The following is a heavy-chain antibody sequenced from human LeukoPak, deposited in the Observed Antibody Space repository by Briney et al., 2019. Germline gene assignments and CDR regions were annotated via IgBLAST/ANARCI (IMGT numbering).Heavy chain of an antibody. CDR1: GFTFSSYA. Sequence: GRSLRLSCAASGFTFSSYAMHWVRQAPGKGLEWVAVISYDGSNKYYADSVKGRFTISRDNSKNTLYLQMNSLRAEDTAVYYSARDRCSSTSCRSHAFDIWGQGTMVTVSS. J-gene: IGHJ3*02. CDR3: ARDRCSSTSCRSHAFDI. V-gene: IGHV3-30*01. CDR2: ISYDGSNK. D-gene: IGHD2-2*01.